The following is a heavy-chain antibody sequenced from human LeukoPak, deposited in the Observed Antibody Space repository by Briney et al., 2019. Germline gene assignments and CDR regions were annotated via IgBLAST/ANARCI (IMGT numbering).Heavy chain of an antibody. CDR1: GGSFSGYY. Sequence: SETLSLTCAVYGGSFSGYYWSWIRQPPGKGLEWIGEINHSGSTNYNPSLKSRVTISVDTSKNQFSLKLSSVTAADTAVYYCVRQNLAYDYIWGSYRSPAGGFDYWGQGTLVTVSS. CDR3: VRQNLAYDYIWGSYRSPAGGFDY. CDR2: INHSGST. D-gene: IGHD3-16*02. J-gene: IGHJ4*02. V-gene: IGHV4-34*01.